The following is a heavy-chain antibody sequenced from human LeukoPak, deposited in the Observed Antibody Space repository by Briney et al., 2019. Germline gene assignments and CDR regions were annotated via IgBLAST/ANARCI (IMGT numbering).Heavy chain of an antibody. D-gene: IGHD3-22*01. V-gene: IGHV3-53*01. CDR2: IYSGGST. Sequence: GGSLRLSCAASGFTVSSNYMSWVRQAPGKGLEWASVIYSGGSTYYADSVKGRFTISRDNSKNTLYLQMNSLRAEDTAVYYCARDGSSGYYASFDYWGQGTLVTVSS. CDR3: ARDGSSGYYASFDY. CDR1: GFTVSSNY. J-gene: IGHJ4*02.